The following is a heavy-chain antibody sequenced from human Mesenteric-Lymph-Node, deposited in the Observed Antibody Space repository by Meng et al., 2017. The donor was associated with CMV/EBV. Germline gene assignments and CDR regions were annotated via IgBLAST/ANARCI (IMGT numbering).Heavy chain of an antibody. J-gene: IGHJ4*02. V-gene: IGHV4-61*08. CDR2: IYGTGIT. Sequence: VQLQESAPGLVKPSETLSLTCIVAGVSVTSGAYHWSWIRQSPGKGLEWIGYIYGTGITIYNPSLKSRVTILLETSKNQFSLKLNSVTTADTAVYYCAKSRSSTPGIVDDWGQGTLVTVSS. D-gene: IGHD2/OR15-2a*01. CDR3: AKSRSSTPGIVDD. CDR1: GVSVTSGAYH.